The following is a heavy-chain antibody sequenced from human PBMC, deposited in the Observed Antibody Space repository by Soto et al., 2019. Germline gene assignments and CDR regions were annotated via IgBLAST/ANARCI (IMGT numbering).Heavy chain of an antibody. Sequence: QVTLKESGPVLVKPTETLTLTCTVSGFSLSNARMGVSWIRQPPGKALEWLAHIFSNDEKSYSTSLKSRLTISKDTSKSQVVLTMTNMDPVDTATYYCARIRAGATTPEYYFDYWGQGTLVTVSS. CDR3: ARIRAGATTPEYYFDY. J-gene: IGHJ4*02. CDR1: GFSLSNARMG. D-gene: IGHD1-26*01. CDR2: IFSNDEK. V-gene: IGHV2-26*01.